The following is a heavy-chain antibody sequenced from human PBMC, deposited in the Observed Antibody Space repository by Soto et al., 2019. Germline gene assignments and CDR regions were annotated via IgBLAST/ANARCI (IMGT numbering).Heavy chain of an antibody. V-gene: IGHV3-23*01. CDR3: AKDVAGTVTLFDY. Sequence: VQLLESGGGLVQPGGSLRLSCAASGFTFSSYAMSWVRQAPGTGLEWVSAISGSGGSTYYADSVKGRFTISRDNSKNTLYLQMNSLRAEDTAVYYCAKDVAGTVTLFDYWGQGTLVTVSS. J-gene: IGHJ4*02. D-gene: IGHD3-10*01. CDR2: ISGSGGST. CDR1: GFTFSSYA.